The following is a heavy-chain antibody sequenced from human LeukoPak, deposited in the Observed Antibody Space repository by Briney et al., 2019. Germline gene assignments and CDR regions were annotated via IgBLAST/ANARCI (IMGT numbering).Heavy chain of an antibody. V-gene: IGHV4-61*02. J-gene: IGHJ4*02. CDR1: GGSISSVSYY. Sequence: SQTLSLTCTVSGGSISSVSYYWSWIRQPAGKGLEWIGRIYTSGSTNYNPSLKSRVTISVDTSKNQFSLKLSSVTAADTAVYYCARGSDYVPPSRAFDYWGQGTLVTVSS. CDR3: ARGSDYVPPSRAFDY. D-gene: IGHD3-16*01. CDR2: IYTSGST.